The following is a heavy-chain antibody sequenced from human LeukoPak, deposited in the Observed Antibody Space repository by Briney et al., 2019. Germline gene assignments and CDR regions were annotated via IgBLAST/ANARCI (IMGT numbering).Heavy chain of an antibody. CDR1: DGSISSGYYY. CDR3: ARASSSWYNYFDP. Sequence: TSETLSLTCSVSDGSISSGYYYWAWIRQPPGKGPEWIGSVYYSGTTYPNPSLKSRVTISVDTSKNQFSLKLSSVTAADTAVYYCARASSSWYNYFDPWGQGTLVTVSS. J-gene: IGHJ5*02. V-gene: IGHV4-39*01. D-gene: IGHD6-13*01. CDR2: VYYSGTT.